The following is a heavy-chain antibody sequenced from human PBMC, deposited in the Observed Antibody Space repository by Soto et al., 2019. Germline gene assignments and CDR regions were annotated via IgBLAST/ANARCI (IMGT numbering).Heavy chain of an antibody. D-gene: IGHD2-2*02. CDR1: GGSISSYY. J-gene: IGHJ5*02. V-gene: IGHV4-59*12. CDR3: ARDIPGSCSSTSCYNGWFDP. CDR2: IYYSGST. Sequence: SETLSLTCTVSGGSISSYYWSWIRQPPGKGLEWIGYIYYSGSTNYNPSLKSRVTVSVDTSKNQFSLKLSSVTAADTAVYYCARDIPGSCSSTSCYNGWFDPWGQGTLVTVSS.